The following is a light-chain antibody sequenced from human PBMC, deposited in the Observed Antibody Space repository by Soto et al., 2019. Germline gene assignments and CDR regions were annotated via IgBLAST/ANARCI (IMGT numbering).Light chain of an antibody. Sequence: DIVMTQSPAILSVSLGERATLSCLASQSISDNLAWYQQRSGQAPRLLIYGASTRATGVPARFSGSGSGTELTPTISSLQSDDFAIYYCQQYKSWPPLTFGGGTKVE. CDR3: QQYKSWPPLT. CDR1: QSISDN. J-gene: IGKJ4*01. V-gene: IGKV3-15*01. CDR2: GAS.